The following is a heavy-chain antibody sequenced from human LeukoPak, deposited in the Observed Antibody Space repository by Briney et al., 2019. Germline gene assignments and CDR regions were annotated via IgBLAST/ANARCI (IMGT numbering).Heavy chain of an antibody. CDR1: GFTFSDYY. V-gene: IGHV4-59*01. J-gene: IGHJ5*02. Sequence: GSLRLSCAASGFTFSDYYMSWIRQAPGKGLEWIGYIYYSGSTNYNPSLKSRVTISVDTSKNQFSLKLSSVTAADTAVYYCARGDFWSGYLDNWFDPWGQGTLVTVSS. D-gene: IGHD3-3*01. CDR2: IYYSGST. CDR3: ARGDFWSGYLDNWFDP.